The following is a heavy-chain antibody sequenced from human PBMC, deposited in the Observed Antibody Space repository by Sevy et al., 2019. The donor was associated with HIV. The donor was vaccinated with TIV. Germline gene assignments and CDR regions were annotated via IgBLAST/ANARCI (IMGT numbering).Heavy chain of an antibody. J-gene: IGHJ4*02. CDR1: GFTFSSYA. CDR3: ANAGGYSYGSTPFDY. V-gene: IGHV3-23*01. Sequence: GGSLRLSCAASGFTFSSYAMSWVRQAPGKGLEWVSAISGSGGSTYYADSVKGRFTISRDNSKNTLYLQMNSLRAADTAVYYCANAGGYSYGSTPFDYWGQGTLVTVSS. D-gene: IGHD5-18*01. CDR2: ISGSGGST.